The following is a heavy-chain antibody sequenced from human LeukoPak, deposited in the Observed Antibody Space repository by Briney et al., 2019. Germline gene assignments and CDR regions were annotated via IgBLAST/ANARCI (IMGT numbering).Heavy chain of an antibody. Sequence: GGSLRLSCRGSGLSFGDYAINWVRQAPGKGLEWVGVIRRSGTTDYAASVKGRFTISRDDSRSIAFLQMDSPKTEDSALYHRAGDQGVLFLPAGYFYYMDVWGKGTTVTVSS. J-gene: IGHJ6*03. V-gene: IGHV3-49*04. CDR2: IRRSGTT. CDR1: GLSFGDYA. D-gene: IGHD2-2*01. CDR3: AGDQGVLFLPAGYFYYMDV.